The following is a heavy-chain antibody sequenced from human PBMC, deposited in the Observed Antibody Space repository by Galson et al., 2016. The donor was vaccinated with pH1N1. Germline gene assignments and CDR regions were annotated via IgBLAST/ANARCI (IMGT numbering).Heavy chain of an antibody. CDR2: IYWDDDK. CDR3: ARNGYGDYVGYVDY. CDR1: GSSLSTSGVG. D-gene: IGHD4-17*01. Sequence: PALVKPTQTLTLTCTFSGSSLSTSGVGVGWIRQPPGKALEWLALIYWDDDKRSSPSLKSRLTSTKDTSKNQVVLTMTNMDPVDTATYYCARNGYGDYVGYVDYWGQGTLVTVSS. J-gene: IGHJ4*02. V-gene: IGHV2-5*02.